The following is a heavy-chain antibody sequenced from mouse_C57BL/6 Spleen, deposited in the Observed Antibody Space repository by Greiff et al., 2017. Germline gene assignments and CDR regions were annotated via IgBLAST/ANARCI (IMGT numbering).Heavy chain of an antibody. CDR1: GYTFTSYW. D-gene: IGHD2-4*01. CDR3: ARELRLYYALDY. CDR2: INPSSGYT. Sequence: QVHVKQSGAELAKPGASVKLSCKASGYTFTSYWMHWVKQRPGQGLEWIGYINPSSGYTKYNQKFKDKATLTADKFSSTAYMQLSSLTYEDSAVXYCARELRLYYALDYWGQGTSVTVSS. J-gene: IGHJ4*01. V-gene: IGHV1-7*01.